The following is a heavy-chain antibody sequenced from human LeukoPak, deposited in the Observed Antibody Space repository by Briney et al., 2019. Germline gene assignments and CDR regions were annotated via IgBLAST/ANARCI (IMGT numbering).Heavy chain of an antibody. V-gene: IGHV3-21*01. Sequence: PGGSLRLSCAASEFTFSSYTMNWVRQAPGKGLEWVSSISSSSTYMYYADSVKGRFTISRDNAKNSLYLQMNSLRDEDTAVYYXXXAGXSXGXRGFDYWGQGTLVTVSS. CDR2: ISSSSTYM. J-gene: IGHJ4*02. D-gene: IGHD1-14*01. CDR1: EFTFSSYT. CDR3: XXAGXSXGXRGFDY.